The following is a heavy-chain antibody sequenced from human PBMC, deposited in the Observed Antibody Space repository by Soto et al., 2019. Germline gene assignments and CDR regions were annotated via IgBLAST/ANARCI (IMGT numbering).Heavy chain of an antibody. CDR3: ARCYCSVGSCYTCWHFDL. CDR1: GYTFNNYG. V-gene: IGHV1-18*01. D-gene: IGHD2-15*01. Sequence: QVQLVQSGAEVKKPGASVKVSCKASGYTFNNYGISWVRQAPGQGLEWMGWIGPYNGNTYHAQNFQGRVTMTTATSTNTAYMELRSLRSDDTALYYCARCYCSVGSCYTCWHFDLWGRGTLVTVSS. J-gene: IGHJ2*01. CDR2: IGPYNGNT.